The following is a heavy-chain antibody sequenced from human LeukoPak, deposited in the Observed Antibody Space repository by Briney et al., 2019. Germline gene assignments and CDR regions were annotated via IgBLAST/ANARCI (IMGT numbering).Heavy chain of an antibody. V-gene: IGHV4-59*01. CDR3: ARDQSGGYYFDY. D-gene: IGHD3-10*01. CDR2: IYYSGST. CDR1: GGSISSYY. J-gene: IGHJ4*02. Sequence: SETLSLTCTVSGGSISSYYWSWIRQPPGKGLEWIGYIYYSGSTSYNPSLKSRVTITVDTSKNQFSLKLSSVTAADTAVYHCARDQSGGYYFDYWGQGTLVTVSS.